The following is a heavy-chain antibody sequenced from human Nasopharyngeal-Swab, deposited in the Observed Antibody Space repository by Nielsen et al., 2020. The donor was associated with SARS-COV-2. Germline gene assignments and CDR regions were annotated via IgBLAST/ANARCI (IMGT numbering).Heavy chain of an antibody. J-gene: IGHJ6*03. CDR1: GGSISSGDYY. CDR3: ARISPSYYDILTGYYGYYYMDV. Sequence: SETLSLTCTVSGGSISSGDYYWSWIRQPPGKGLEWIGYIYYSGSTNYNPSLKSRVTISVDTSKNQFSLKLSSVTAAGTAVYYCARISPSYYDILTGYYGYYYMDVWGKGTTVTVSS. V-gene: IGHV4-61*08. D-gene: IGHD3-9*01. CDR2: IYYSGST.